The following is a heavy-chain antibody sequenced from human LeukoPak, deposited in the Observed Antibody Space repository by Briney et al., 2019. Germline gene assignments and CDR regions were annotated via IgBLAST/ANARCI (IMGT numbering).Heavy chain of an antibody. CDR2: IKQDGSEK. J-gene: IGHJ5*02. CDR1: GFTFSSYW. D-gene: IGHD6-13*01. CDR3: ARDMAAAGSSWFDP. Sequence: GGALRLSCAASGFTFSSYWMNWVRQAPGKGVEGVANIKQDGSEKYYVDSVKGRFTISRDNAKNSLYLQMNSLRAEDTAVYYCARDMAAAGSSWFDPWGQGTLVTVSS. V-gene: IGHV3-7*01.